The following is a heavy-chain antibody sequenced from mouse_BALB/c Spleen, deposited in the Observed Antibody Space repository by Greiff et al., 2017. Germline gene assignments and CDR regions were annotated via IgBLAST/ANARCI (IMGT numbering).Heavy chain of an antibody. V-gene: IGHV14-3*02. J-gene: IGHJ4*01. Sequence: EVQLQQSGAELVKPGASVKLSCTASGFNIKDTYMHWVKQRPEQGLEWIGRIDPANGNTKYDPKFQGKATITADTSSNTAYLQLSSLTTEDTAVYYCAKWLQRVYYAMDYWGQGTSVTVSS. CDR1: GFNIKDTY. D-gene: IGHD2-2*01. CDR2: IDPANGNT. CDR3: AKWLQRVYYAMDY.